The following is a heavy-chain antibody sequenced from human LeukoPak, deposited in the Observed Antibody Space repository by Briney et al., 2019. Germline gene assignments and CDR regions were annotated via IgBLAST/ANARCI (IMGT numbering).Heavy chain of an antibody. V-gene: IGHV4-38-2*02. CDR2: IFHTGRT. CDR1: SYSISSGYY. CDR3: ARVGYYVSGDHASGWFDP. Sequence: SETLSLTCTVSSYSISSGYYWGWLRQPPGKGLEWIGSIFHTGRTLYNPSLESRVSISVDTSKNQFSLKLRSMTAVDTAVYYCARVGYYVSGDHASGWFDPWGQGTLVTVSS. J-gene: IGHJ5*02. D-gene: IGHD3-10*02.